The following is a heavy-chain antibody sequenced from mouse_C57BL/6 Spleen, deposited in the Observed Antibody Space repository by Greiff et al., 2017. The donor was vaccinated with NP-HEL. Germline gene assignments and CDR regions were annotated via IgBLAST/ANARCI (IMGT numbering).Heavy chain of an antibody. CDR2: ISSGGDYI. Sequence: EVKLMESGEGLVKPGGSLKLSCAASGFTFSSYAMSWVRQTPEKRLEWVAYISSGGDYIYYADTVKGRFTISRDNARNTLYLQMSSLKSEDTAMYYCTRVDGYYDYAMDYWGQGTSVTVSS. CDR1: GFTFSSYA. D-gene: IGHD2-3*01. CDR3: TRVDGYYDYAMDY. J-gene: IGHJ4*01. V-gene: IGHV5-9-1*02.